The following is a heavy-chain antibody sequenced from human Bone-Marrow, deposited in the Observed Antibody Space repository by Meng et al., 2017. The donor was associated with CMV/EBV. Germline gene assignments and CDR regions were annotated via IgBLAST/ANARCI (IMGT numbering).Heavy chain of an antibody. V-gene: IGHV3-7*01. CDR1: GFTFSNYG. Sequence: GESLKISCAASGFTFSNYGIHWVRQAPGKGLEWVANIKPDGSDTDYLDSVKGRFAISRDNARNSLYLNLDSLRAQDTAVYYCARVFTREGSAFNAFDIWGQGTVVTVSS. CDR3: ARVFTREGSAFNAFDI. CDR2: IKPDGSDT. J-gene: IGHJ3*02. D-gene: IGHD2-15*01.